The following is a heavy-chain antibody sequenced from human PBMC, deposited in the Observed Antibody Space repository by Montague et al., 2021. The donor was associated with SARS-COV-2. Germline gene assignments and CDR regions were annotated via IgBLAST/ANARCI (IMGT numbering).Heavy chain of an antibody. CDR3: ARDSTGGYSGWFDP. D-gene: IGHD5-18*01. CDR1: GFTFSSYA. V-gene: IGHV3-30-3*01. J-gene: IGHJ5*02. CDR2: ISYDGSNK. Sequence: SLRLSCAASGFTFSSYAMHWVRQAPGKGLEWVAVISYDGSNKYYADSVKGRFTISRDNSKNTLYLQMNSLRAEDTAVYYCARDSTGGYSGWFDPWDQGTLVTVSS.